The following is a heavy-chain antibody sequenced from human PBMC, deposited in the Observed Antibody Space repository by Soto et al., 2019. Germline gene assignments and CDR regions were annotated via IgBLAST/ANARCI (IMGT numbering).Heavy chain of an antibody. CDR3: TSGTSGSSGPLY. CDR1: GFSVGTNY. D-gene: IGHD3-22*01. V-gene: IGHV3-53*05. J-gene: IGHJ4*02. Sequence: GGSLRLSCAASGFSVGTNYMTWVRQAPGKGLEWVSVIYSGDDTYYADSVKGRFTISRDSSKNTLNLQMNSLRAEDTAVYYCTSGTSGSSGPLYWGQGTLVTVSS. CDR2: IYSGDDT.